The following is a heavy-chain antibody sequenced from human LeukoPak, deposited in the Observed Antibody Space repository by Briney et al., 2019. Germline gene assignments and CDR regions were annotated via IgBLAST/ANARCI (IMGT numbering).Heavy chain of an antibody. CDR2: ISGSGSST. Sequence: GGSLRLSCAASGFTFSSYAMSWVRQAPGKGLEWVSAISGSGSSTYYADSVKGRFTISRDNSKNTLFMQMNSLRAEDTAVYYCAKDSVSTKRGLFDYWGQGTLVTVSS. CDR1: GFTFSSYA. J-gene: IGHJ4*02. D-gene: IGHD5/OR15-5a*01. CDR3: AKDSVSTKRGLFDY. V-gene: IGHV3-23*01.